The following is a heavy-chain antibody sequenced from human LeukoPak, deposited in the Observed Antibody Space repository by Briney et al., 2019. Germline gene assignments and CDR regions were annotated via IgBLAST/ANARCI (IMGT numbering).Heavy chain of an antibody. J-gene: IGHJ3*02. V-gene: IGHV3-23*01. CDR1: GLTFSSYA. D-gene: IGHD6-13*01. CDR2: ISGSGGST. CDR3: AKDRAAGSAFDI. Sequence: PGGSLRLSCAASGLTFSSYAMSWVRQAPGKGLEWVSAISGSGGSTYYADSVKGRFTISRDNSKNTLYLQMNSLRAEDTAVYYCAKDRAAGSAFDIWGQGTMVTVSS.